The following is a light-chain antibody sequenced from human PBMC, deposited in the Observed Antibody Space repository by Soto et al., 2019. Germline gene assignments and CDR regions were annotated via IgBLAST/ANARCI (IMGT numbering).Light chain of an antibody. Sequence: DIQMTQSPSTLSASVGDRVTITCRASQSISSWLAWYQQKPGKAPKLLIYKASSLESGVPSRFSGSGSGTKFTITISSLQPDDFATYYCQQYNSYWTFGQGPKVEIK. CDR3: QQYNSYWT. V-gene: IGKV1-5*03. J-gene: IGKJ1*01. CDR2: KAS. CDR1: QSISSW.